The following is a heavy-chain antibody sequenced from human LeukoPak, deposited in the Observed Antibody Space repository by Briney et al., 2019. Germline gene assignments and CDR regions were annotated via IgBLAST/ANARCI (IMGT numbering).Heavy chain of an antibody. V-gene: IGHV4-34*01. J-gene: IGHJ4*02. D-gene: IGHD6-19*01. CDR1: GGSFSGYY. Sequence: SETLSLTCAVYGGSFSGYYWSWIRQPPGKGLEWIGEINHSGSTNYNPSLKSRVTISVDTSKNQFSLKLSSVTAADTVVYYCARGASPGSGWYVFDYWGQGTLVTVSS. CDR3: ARGASPGSGWYVFDY. CDR2: INHSGST.